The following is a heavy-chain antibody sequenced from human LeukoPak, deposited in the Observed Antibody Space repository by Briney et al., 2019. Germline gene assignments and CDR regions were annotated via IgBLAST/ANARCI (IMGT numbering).Heavy chain of an antibody. J-gene: IGHJ4*02. CDR2: INHSGST. D-gene: IGHD5-24*01. V-gene: IGHV4-34*01. Sequence: PSETLSLTCAVYGGSSSGYYWSWIRQPPGQGLEWIGGINHSGSTNYNPSLKRRSAISVDTSKNQFSLKLGSVAAADPAVYYCAREKRWLQSPCYFDYWGQGTLVSVSS. CDR3: AREKRWLQSPCYFDY. CDR1: GGSSSGYY.